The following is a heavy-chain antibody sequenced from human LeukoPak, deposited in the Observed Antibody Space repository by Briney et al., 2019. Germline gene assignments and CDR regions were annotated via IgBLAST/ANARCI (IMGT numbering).Heavy chain of an antibody. J-gene: IGHJ4*02. V-gene: IGHV4-59*01. CDR1: GGSISSYY. Sequence: PSETLSLTCTVSGGSISSYYWSWIRQPPGKGLEWIGYIYYSGSTNYNPSLKSRVTISVDTSKNQFSLKLSSVTAADTAVYYCAILYYDILTGYYYFDYWGQGTLVTVSS. CDR2: IYYSGST. D-gene: IGHD3-9*01. CDR3: AILYYDILTGYYYFDY.